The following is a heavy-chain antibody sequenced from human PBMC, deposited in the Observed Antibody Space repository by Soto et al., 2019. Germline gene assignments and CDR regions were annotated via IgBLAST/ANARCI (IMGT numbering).Heavy chain of an antibody. D-gene: IGHD2-15*01. Sequence: SETLSLTCTVSGASMSDYFWTWIRLPAGKRLEWIGYIYYSGSTNYNPSLKSRVTISVDTSKNQFSLKLSSVTAADTAVYYCARAPGYCSGGSCYDYWGQGTLVTVSS. CDR1: GASMSDYF. V-gene: IGHV4-59*01. CDR3: ARAPGYCSGGSCYDY. CDR2: IYYSGST. J-gene: IGHJ4*02.